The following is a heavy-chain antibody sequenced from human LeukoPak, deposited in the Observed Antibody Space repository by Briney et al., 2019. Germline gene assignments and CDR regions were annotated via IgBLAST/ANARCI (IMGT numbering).Heavy chain of an antibody. CDR1: GYSISSGYY. CDR2: IYHSGST. V-gene: IGHV4-38-2*02. CDR3: AREELESHLPRFYYYYGMDV. J-gene: IGHJ6*04. Sequence: SSETLSLTCAVSGYSISSGYYWGWTRQLPGKGLEWIGSIYHSGSTYYNPYLKSRVTITVDTSKNQFSLTLSTVTAADTAVYYCAREELESHLPRFYYYYGMDVWGKGTTVVTVSS. D-gene: IGHD3-3*01.